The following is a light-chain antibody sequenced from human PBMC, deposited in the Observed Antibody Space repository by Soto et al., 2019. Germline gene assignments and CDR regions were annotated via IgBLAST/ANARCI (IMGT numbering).Light chain of an antibody. Sequence: DIQLTQSPSSVSASVGDRVTITCRASQDISTRLAWYQQKPGTAPKLLIYAASTSGSGVPSRFSGSGSGPDFSLTVSSLQSEDFATYFCQQAHTFPWTFGQGTKVDIK. V-gene: IGKV1-12*01. CDR3: QQAHTFPWT. J-gene: IGKJ1*01. CDR1: QDISTR. CDR2: AAS.